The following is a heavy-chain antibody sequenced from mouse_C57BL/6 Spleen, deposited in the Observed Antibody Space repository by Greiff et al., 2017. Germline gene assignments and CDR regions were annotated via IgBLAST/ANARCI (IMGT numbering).Heavy chain of an antibody. CDR2: IYPGDGDT. CDR1: GYAFSSSW. J-gene: IGHJ2*01. D-gene: IGHD2-3*01. CDR3: ARSSYDYFDY. V-gene: IGHV1-82*01. Sequence: QVQLQQSGPELVKPGASVKISCKASGYAFSSSWMNWVKQRPGKGLEWIGRIYPGDGDTNYNGKFKGKATLTADKSSSTAYMQLSSLTSEDSAVYVCARSSYDYFDYWGQGTTLTVSS.